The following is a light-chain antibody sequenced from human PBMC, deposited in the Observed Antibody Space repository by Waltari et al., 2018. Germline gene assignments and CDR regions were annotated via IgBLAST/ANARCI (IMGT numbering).Light chain of an antibody. Sequence: QVVLTQSPSASASPGASVKLTCTLRTGHSSYAIAWHQQRPEKGPRYLMKLNSDGTHTKGDGIPDRFSGSSSGAERYLTVSSLQSEDEADYYCQTWGTGRVFGGGTRLTVL. CDR3: QTWGTGRV. V-gene: IGLV4-69*01. CDR1: TGHSSYA. J-gene: IGLJ3*02. CDR2: LNSDGTH.